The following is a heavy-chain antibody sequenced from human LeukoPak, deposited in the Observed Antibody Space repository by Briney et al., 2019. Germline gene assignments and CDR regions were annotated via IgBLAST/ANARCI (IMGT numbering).Heavy chain of an antibody. J-gene: IGHJ4*02. CDR2: IWYDGSNK. CDR3: AIPTATVAGTFY. Sequence: HSGGSLRLSCAASGFTFSSYGMHWVRQAPGRGLEWVEFIWYDGSNKYYADSVKGRFTISRDNSKNTLYLQMNSLRAEDTAVYDCAIPTATVAGTFYWGQGTLVTVSS. V-gene: IGHV3-30*02. CDR1: GFTFSSYG. D-gene: IGHD6-19*01.